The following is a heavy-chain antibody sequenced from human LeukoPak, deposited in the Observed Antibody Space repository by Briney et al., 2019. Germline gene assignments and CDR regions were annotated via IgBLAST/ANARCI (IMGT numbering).Heavy chain of an antibody. CDR3: ARFPSSVYSHPLDY. D-gene: IGHD5/OR15-5a*01. CDR2: LYAGGNT. CDR1: GFSVSSNY. J-gene: IGHJ4*02. Sequence: GGSLRLYCAASGFSVSSNYMSWVRQAPGYVLEWVSLLYAGGNTYYADSVKGRFTISRDNPKNTLYLQMNSLRAEDTAVYYCARFPSSVYSHPLDYWGQGTLVTVSS. V-gene: IGHV3-66*01.